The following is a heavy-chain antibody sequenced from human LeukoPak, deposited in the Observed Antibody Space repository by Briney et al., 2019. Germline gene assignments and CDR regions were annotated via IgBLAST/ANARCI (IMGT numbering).Heavy chain of an antibody. CDR1: GFTFSTSW. CDR2: ISSSDNTI. J-gene: IGHJ4*02. Sequence: GGSLRLSCVASGFTFSTSWMNWVRQAPGKGLEWVSYISSSDNTIHYADSVKGRFTISRDNAKNSLYLEMNSLRDEDTAVYYCARVHRGYSYGRLDYWGQGTLVTVSS. CDR3: ARVHRGYSYGRLDY. V-gene: IGHV3-48*02. D-gene: IGHD5-18*01.